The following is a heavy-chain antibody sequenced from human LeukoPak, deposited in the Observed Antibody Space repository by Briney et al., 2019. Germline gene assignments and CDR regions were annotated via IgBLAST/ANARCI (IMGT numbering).Heavy chain of an antibody. Sequence: PGRSLRLSCAASGFTFSSYGMHWVRQAPGKGLEWVAVISYDGSNKYYADSVKGRFTISRDNSKNTLYLQMNSLRSDDTAVYYCVFRFGLNSGSPSFDYWGQGTLVTVSS. D-gene: IGHD1-26*01. CDR1: GFTFSSYG. J-gene: IGHJ4*02. V-gene: IGHV3-30*03. CDR3: VFRFGLNSGSPSFDY. CDR2: ISYDGSNK.